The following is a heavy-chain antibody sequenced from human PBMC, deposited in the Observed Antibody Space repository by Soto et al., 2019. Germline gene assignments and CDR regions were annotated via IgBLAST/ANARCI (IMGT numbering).Heavy chain of an antibody. CDR1: SASIITEQR. V-gene: IGHV4-4*02. D-gene: IGHD6-19*01. J-gene: IGHJ4*02. Sequence: QMQLQESGPGLVKPSETLSLTCAVSSASIITEQRWTWVRQPPGKGLQWIGEIHHSGSTNNNPSLRSRGTMSVDKSKNQCSLNLNSVTAADTALYYCARSFGWYAIDHWGQGTLVIVSS. CDR2: IHHSGST. CDR3: ARSFGWYAIDH.